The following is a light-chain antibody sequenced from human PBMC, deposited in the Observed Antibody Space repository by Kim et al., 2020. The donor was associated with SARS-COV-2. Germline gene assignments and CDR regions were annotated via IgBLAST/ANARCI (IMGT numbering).Light chain of an antibody. V-gene: IGKV1-5*01. CDR1: QSISSW. CDR2: DAS. CDR3: QQYSSYST. J-gene: IGKJ1*01. Sequence: SAFVGDRVTLTCRASQSISSWLAWYQQKPGKAPKLLVYDASTLEVGVPSRFSGSGSGTEFTLTISSLQPDDFATYYCQQYSSYSTFGQGTKVDIK.